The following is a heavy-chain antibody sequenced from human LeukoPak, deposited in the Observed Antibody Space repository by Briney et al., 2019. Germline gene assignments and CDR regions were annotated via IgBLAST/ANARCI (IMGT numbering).Heavy chain of an antibody. D-gene: IGHD7-27*01. V-gene: IGHV1-69*13. CDR3: ARQAGEVRYYMDV. CDR2: IIPIFGTA. CDR1: GYTFTTYG. J-gene: IGHJ6*03. Sequence: GASVKVSCKTSGYTFTTYGISWVRQAPGQGLEWMGGIIPIFGTANYAQKFQGRVTITADESSSTAYMELSSLRSEDTAVYYCARQAGEVRYYMDVWGKGTTVTVSS.